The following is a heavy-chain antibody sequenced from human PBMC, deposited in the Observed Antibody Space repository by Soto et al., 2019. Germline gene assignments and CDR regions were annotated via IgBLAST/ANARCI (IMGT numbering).Heavy chain of an antibody. V-gene: IGHV3-23*01. CDR3: AKSRVVVVAATSIDY. D-gene: IGHD2-15*01. J-gene: IGHJ4*02. CDR2: ISGSGGST. CDR1: GFTFSSYA. Sequence: GGSLRLSCAASGFTFSSYAMSWVRQAPGKGLERVSAISGSGGSTYYADSVKGRFTISRDNSKNTLYLQMNSLRAEDTAVYYCAKSRVVVVAATSIDYWGQGTLVTVSS.